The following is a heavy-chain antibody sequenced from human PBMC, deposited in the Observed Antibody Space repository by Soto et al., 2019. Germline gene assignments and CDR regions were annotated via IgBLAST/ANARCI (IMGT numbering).Heavy chain of an antibody. D-gene: IGHD4-17*01. Sequence: PGGSLTLSCAASGFTFSSYYMHWVRQVPGKGLVWVSRLNNDGSSTDYADSVKGRFTLSRDNAKNTLYLQMNSLRAEDTAVYYCTRGLYGYSVGYDHWGQVALVTVSS. J-gene: IGHJ4*02. V-gene: IGHV3-74*01. CDR2: LNNDGSST. CDR3: TRGLYGYSVGYDH. CDR1: GFTFSSYY.